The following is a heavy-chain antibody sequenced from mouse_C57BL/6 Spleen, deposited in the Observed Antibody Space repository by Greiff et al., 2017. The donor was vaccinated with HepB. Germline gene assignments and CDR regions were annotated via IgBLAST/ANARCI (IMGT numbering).Heavy chain of an antibody. CDR2: INYDGSST. D-gene: IGHD2-3*01. CDR1: GFTFSDYY. J-gene: IGHJ2*01. Sequence: EVQRVESEGGLVQPGSSMKLSCTASGFTFSDYYMAWVRQVPEKGLEWVANINYDGSSTYYLDSLKSRFIISRDNAKNILYLQMSSLKSEDTATYYCAREVDGYFPYFDYWGQGTTLTVSS. CDR3: AREVDGYFPYFDY. V-gene: IGHV5-16*01.